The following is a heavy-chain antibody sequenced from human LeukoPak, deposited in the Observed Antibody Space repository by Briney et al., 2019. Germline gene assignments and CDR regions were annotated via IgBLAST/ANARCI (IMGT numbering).Heavy chain of an antibody. CDR1: GFTLSSYW. V-gene: IGHV3-74*01. Sequence: GGSLRLSCAASGFTLSSYWMHWVRQAPGKGLVLVARINSDGSSTRYADSVKGRFTISRDNAKNTLYLQMNSLRGEDTAVYYCARGYDYDSSAYPGGYYGMDVWGQGTTVTVSS. CDR2: INSDGSST. J-gene: IGHJ6*02. CDR3: ARGYDYDSSAYPGGYYGMDV. D-gene: IGHD3-22*01.